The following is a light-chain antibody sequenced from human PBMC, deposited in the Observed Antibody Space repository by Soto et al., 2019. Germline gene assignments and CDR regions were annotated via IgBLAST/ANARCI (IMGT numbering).Light chain of an antibody. Sequence: DIQMTQSPSSLSASVGSRVTITCRASQSISNSLNWYQQKPGXAPXLLIYAASSLQSGVPSRFSGSRSGPDFTLTISSLEPEDCATYYCQKSYSTPPTFGHGTKVDIK. CDR2: AAS. CDR3: QKSYSTPPT. J-gene: IGKJ1*01. V-gene: IGKV1-39*01. CDR1: QSISNS.